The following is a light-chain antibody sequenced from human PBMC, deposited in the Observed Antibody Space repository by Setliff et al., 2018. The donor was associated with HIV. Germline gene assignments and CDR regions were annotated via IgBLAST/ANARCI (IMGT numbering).Light chain of an antibody. CDR2: QAT. Sequence: SALTQPASVSGSPGQSITISCTGTSNDVGRYDLVSWYQQHPARAPKLIIYQATRRPSGVSNRFSGSKSGNVASLTISGLQAEDEADYYCCSNTGSNTYVFGTGTKVT. J-gene: IGLJ1*01. CDR3: CSNTGSNTYV. CDR1: SNDVGRYDL. V-gene: IGLV2-23*01.